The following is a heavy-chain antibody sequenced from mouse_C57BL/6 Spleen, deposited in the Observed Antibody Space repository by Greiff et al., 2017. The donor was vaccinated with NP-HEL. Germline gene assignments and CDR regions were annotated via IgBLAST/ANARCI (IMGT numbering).Heavy chain of an antibody. CDR3: ARDAGDGYDLDY. D-gene: IGHD2-2*01. Sequence: VQLKQSGGGLVKPGGSLKLSCAASGFTFSSYAMSWVRQTPEKRLEWVATISDGGSYTYYPDNVKGRFTISRDNAKNNLYLQMSHLKSEDTAMYYCARDAGDGYDLDYWGQGTTLTVSS. J-gene: IGHJ2*01. V-gene: IGHV5-4*01. CDR2: ISDGGSYT. CDR1: GFTFSSYA.